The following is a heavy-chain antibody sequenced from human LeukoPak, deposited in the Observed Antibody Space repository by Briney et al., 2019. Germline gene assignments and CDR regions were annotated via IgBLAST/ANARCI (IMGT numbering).Heavy chain of an antibody. V-gene: IGHV3-23*01. CDR3: AELSGRLNWFDP. CDR2: ISGVGRGAT. Sequence: SGRSLRLSCAASGFTFSSYAMHWVRQAPGKGLEWVSTISGVGRGATYYADSVKGRFTISRDMSKKTLYLQMNRLRVGDTGVYYCAELSGRLNWFDPWGQGTLVTVST. CDR1: GFTFSSYA. J-gene: IGHJ5*02. D-gene: IGHD6-25*01.